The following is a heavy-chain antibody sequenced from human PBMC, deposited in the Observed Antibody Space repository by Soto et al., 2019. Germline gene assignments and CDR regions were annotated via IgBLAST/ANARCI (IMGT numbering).Heavy chain of an antibody. CDR3: ARELGPAVAGTYYYYYGMDG. D-gene: IGHD6-19*01. V-gene: IGHV3-7*05. CDR1: GFTFSSYW. Sequence: GSLRLSCAASGFTFSSYWMSWVRQAPGKGLEWVANIKQDGSEKYYVDSVKGRFTISSDNAKNSLYLQMTSLRAEDTAVYYCARELGPAVAGTYYYYYGMDGWGQGTTVTLSS. CDR2: IKQDGSEK. J-gene: IGHJ6*01.